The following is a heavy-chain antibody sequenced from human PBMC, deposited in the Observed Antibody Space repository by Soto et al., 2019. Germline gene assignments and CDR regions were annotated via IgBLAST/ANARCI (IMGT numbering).Heavy chain of an antibody. V-gene: IGHV3-53*04. J-gene: IGHJ3*01. CDR3: ARDGEAGEAACDF. Sequence: EVQLVESGGGLVQPGGSLRLSCAASGFTVSSNYMSWVRQAPGKGLEWVSVIYSGGSTYYADSVKGRFTISRHNSEKALRLQITSLTAEETVVYYCARDGEAGEAACDFWWRGRMVTVSS. CDR2: IYSGGST. CDR1: GFTVSSNY. D-gene: IGHD3-10*01.